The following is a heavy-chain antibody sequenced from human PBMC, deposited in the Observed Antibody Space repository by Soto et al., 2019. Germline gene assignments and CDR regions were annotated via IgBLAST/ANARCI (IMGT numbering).Heavy chain of an antibody. CDR2: IKSKTDGGTT. D-gene: IGHD6-19*01. J-gene: IGHJ4*02. V-gene: IGHV3-15*07. CDR3: TTDQGSGWSPFDY. Sequence: GGSLRLSCAASGFTFSNAWMNWVRQAPGKGLEWVGRIKSKTDGGTTDYAAPVKGRFTISRDDSKNTLYLQMNSLKTEDTAVYYCTTDQGSGWSPFDYWGQGTLVTVSS. CDR1: GFTFSNAW.